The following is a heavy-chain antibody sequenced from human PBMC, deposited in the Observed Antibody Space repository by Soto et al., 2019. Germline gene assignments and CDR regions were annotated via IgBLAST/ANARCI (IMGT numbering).Heavy chain of an antibody. Sequence: PGGSLRLSGTTCGFTFGDYSMSWFRQAPWKGLEWVGLIRSKAYGETTEYAASVTGRFTISRDDYKSNAYLQMNSLKTEDTGVYYCSSGEAADFYYGMDVLGQRTTVAVSS. CDR2: IRSKAYGETT. D-gene: IGHD6-13*01. CDR3: SSGEAADFYYGMDV. J-gene: IGHJ6*02. V-gene: IGHV3-49*03. CDR1: GFTFGDYS.